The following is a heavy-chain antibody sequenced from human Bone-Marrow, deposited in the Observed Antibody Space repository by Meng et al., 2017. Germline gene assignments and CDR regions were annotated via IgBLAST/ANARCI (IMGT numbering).Heavy chain of an antibody. CDR1: GFTFSSYA. D-gene: IGHD2-15*01. V-gene: IGHV3-53*01. J-gene: IGHJ6*02. CDR2: IYSGGST. CDR3: ARDLVGCSGGSCYNYYGMDV. Sequence: GESLKISCAASGFTFSSYAMSWVRQAPGKGLEWVSVIYSGGSTYYADSVKGRFTISRDNSKNTLYLQMNSLRAEDTAVYYCARDLVGCSGGSCYNYYGMDVWGQGTTVTVSS.